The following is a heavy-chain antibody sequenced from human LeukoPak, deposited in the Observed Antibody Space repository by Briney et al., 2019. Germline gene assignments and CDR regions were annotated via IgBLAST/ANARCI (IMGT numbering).Heavy chain of an antibody. V-gene: IGHV4-61*02. CDR1: GGSISSGSYY. CDR2: IYTSGST. Sequence: PSETLSLTCTVSGGSISSGSYYWSWIRQPAGKGLEWIGRIYTSGSTNYNPSLKSRVTISVDTSKNQFSLKLSSVTAADTAVYYCARGGPAPDDYWGQGTLVTVSS. J-gene: IGHJ4*02. D-gene: IGHD5-12*01. CDR3: ARGGPAPDDY.